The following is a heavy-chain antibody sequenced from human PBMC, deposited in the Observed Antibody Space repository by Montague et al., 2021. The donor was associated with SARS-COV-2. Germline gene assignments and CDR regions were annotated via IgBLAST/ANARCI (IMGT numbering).Heavy chain of an antibody. J-gene: IGHJ4*02. CDR1: GFIFSNYA. CDR2: VSGTGSKT. V-gene: IGHV3-23*01. Sequence: SRRLSWSASGFIFSNYAITWVRQAPGKGLAWVATVSGTGSKTYHAAAVKGRFTISRDKSTKTVYLQMIGLRAEDTALYFCAKGEQVYFDWSGFDYWGQGALVTVSS. CDR3: AKGEQVYFDWSGFDY. D-gene: IGHD3-9*01.